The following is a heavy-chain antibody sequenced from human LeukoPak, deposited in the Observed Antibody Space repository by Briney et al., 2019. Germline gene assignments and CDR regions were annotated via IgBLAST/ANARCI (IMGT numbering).Heavy chain of an antibody. CDR1: GFTFSSYD. J-gene: IGHJ4*02. CDR3: AREHTPFGSGCTAAY. Sequence: GGSLRLSCAASGFTFSSYDISWDRKAPGKGLEWLLYISPSSSTIYYADSEKGRFTISRDNAKNSLYLQMNSLRAEDTAVYYCAREHTPFGSGCTAAYWGQGTLVTVSS. V-gene: IGHV3-48*01. CDR2: ISPSSSTI. D-gene: IGHD6-19*01.